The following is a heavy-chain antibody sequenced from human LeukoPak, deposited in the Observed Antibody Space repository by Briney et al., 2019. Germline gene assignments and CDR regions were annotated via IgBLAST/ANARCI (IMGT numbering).Heavy chain of an antibody. Sequence: GGSLRLSCAASGFTFSSYAMSWVRQAPGKGLEWVSAISGSGGSTYCADSVKGRFTISRDNSKNTLYLQMNSLRAEDTAVYYCASQWELHKFDYWGQGTLVTVSS. CDR1: GFTFSSYA. CDR3: ASQWELHKFDY. J-gene: IGHJ4*02. V-gene: IGHV3-23*01. D-gene: IGHD1-26*01. CDR2: ISGSGGST.